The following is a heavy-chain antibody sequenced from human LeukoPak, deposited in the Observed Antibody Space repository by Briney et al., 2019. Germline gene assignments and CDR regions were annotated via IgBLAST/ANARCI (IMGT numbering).Heavy chain of an antibody. CDR2: IGAYNDNI. CDR3: AREHGVGWFDP. D-gene: IGHD1-26*01. J-gene: IGHJ5*02. Sequence: ASVKVSCKASGYTFTTYGISWVRQAPGQGLEWMGWIGAYNDNIKYAQKLQGRVTMTTDTSTSTAYMELRSLRSDDTAVYYCAREHGVGWFDPWGQGTLVTVSS. CDR1: GYTFTTYG. V-gene: IGHV1-18*01.